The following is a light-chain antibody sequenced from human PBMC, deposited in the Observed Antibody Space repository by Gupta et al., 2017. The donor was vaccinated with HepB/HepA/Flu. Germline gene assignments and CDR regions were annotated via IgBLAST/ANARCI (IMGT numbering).Light chain of an antibody. Sequence: DIQMTQSPSSLSASVGDRVTITCRASQSIRNYLNWYQHKPGKAPKLLIYSASTLQNEVPSRFSGSGSRTEFTLTISSLQPEVFAAYYCQQCHTTPITFGQGTRLELK. CDR1: QSIRNY. CDR3: QQCHTTPIT. V-gene: IGKV1-39*01. J-gene: IGKJ5*01. CDR2: SAS.